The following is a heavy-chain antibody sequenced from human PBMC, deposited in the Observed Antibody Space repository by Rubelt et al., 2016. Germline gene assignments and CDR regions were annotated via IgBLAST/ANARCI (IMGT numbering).Heavy chain of an antibody. CDR1: GDSVSSNSAI. J-gene: IGHJ4*02. D-gene: IGHD2-15*01. Sequence: QVQLQQSGPGLVRPSQTLSLTCAISGDSVSSNSAIWNWIRQSPSRGLEWLGRTYSRSRWYTDYALSLKSRITITPDTSKNQFSLGLNSMTPEDTAVYYCARDHGGLDYWGQGTLVTVSS. CDR2: TYSRSRWYT. V-gene: IGHV6-1*01. CDR3: ARDHGGLDY.